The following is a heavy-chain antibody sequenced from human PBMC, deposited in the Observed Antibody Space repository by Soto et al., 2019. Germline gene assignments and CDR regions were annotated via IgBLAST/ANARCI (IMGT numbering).Heavy chain of an antibody. J-gene: IGHJ4*02. D-gene: IGHD3-22*01. V-gene: IGHV3-48*03. CDR3: ARGLRNYYDRSGLHY. CDR2: ISYTGSTL. CDR1: EFTFSNSD. Sequence: VGSLRLSCVGSEFTFSNSDMNWIRQPPVKGLEWVSYISYTGSTLYYADSVRGRFTISRDNSKNSLYLQMNSLRAEDTAVYYCARGLRNYYDRSGLHYWGQGTLVTVSS.